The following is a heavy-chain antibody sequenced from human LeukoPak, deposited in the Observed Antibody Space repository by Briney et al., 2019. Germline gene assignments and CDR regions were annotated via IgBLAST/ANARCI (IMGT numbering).Heavy chain of an antibody. CDR2: ISSSSSTI. J-gene: IGHJ4*02. CDR1: GFTFSSYS. V-gene: IGHV3-48*01. CDR3: AKDIERLAARPPFDY. Sequence: PGGSLRLSCAASGFTFSSYSMNWVRQAPGKGLEWVSYISSSSSTIYYADSVKGRFTISRDNAKNSLYLQMNSLRAEDTAVYYCAKDIERLAARPPFDYWGQGTLVTVSS. D-gene: IGHD6-6*01.